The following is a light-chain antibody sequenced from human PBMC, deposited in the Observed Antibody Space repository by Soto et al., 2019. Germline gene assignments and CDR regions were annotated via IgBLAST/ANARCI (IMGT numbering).Light chain of an antibody. J-gene: IGLJ3*02. CDR2: SNN. CDR3: AAWDDSLNGGV. CDR1: SSNIGSNT. V-gene: IGLV1-44*01. Sequence: QSVLTQPPSASGTPGQRVTISCSRSSSNIGSNTVNWYQQLPGTAPKVLIYSNNQRPSGVPDRFSGSKSGTSASLAISGLQSEDEADYYCAAWDDSLNGGVFGGGTKLTVL.